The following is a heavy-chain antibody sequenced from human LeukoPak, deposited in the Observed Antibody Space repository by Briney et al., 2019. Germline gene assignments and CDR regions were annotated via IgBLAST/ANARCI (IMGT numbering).Heavy chain of an antibody. CDR2: INSDGSRA. V-gene: IGHV3-74*01. D-gene: IGHD3-10*01. CDR3: ARELKFFGGYYYGMDV. Sequence: GGPLRLSCAASGFPFSNYWMHWVRHAPGKGLVWVSRINSDGSRATYADSVKGRFTISRDNDKNTLYLQMNSLRAEDTAVYYCARELKFFGGYYYGMDVWGQGATVTVSS. J-gene: IGHJ6*02. CDR1: GFPFSNYW.